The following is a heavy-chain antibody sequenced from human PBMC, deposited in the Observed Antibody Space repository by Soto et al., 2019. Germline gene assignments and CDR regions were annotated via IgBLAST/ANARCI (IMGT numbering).Heavy chain of an antibody. CDR2: TYYRSKWYN. J-gene: IGHJ4*02. V-gene: IGHV6-1*01. D-gene: IGHD4-4*01. CDR1: GDSVSSNSAA. CDR3: ARDLKVTTGHFDY. Sequence: QSQTLSLTCAISGDSVSSNSAAWNWIRQSPSIGLEWLGRTYYRSKWYNDYAVSVKSRITINPDTSKNQFSLQLNSVTPEDTAVYYCARDLKVTTGHFDYWGQGTLVTVSS.